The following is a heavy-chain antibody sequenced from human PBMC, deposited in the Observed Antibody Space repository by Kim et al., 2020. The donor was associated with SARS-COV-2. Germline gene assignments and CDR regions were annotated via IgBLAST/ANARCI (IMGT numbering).Heavy chain of an antibody. J-gene: IGHJ4*02. Sequence: GGSLRLSCAASGFTFSSYGMHWVRQAPGKGLEWVAVIWYDGSNKYYADSVKGRFTISRDNSKNTLYLQMNSLRAEDTAVYYCARDGPLSSGWWFDYWGQGTLVTVSS. V-gene: IGHV3-33*01. D-gene: IGHD6-19*01. CDR1: GFTFSSYG. CDR2: IWYDGSNK. CDR3: ARDGPLSSGWWFDY.